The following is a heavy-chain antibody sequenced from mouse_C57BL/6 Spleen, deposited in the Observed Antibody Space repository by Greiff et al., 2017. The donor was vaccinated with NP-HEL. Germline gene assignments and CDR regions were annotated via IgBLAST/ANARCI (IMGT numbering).Heavy chain of an antibody. CDR3: ARERTGNWYFDV. CDR2: INPYNGGT. V-gene: IGHV1-19*01. CDR1: GYTFTDYY. J-gene: IGHJ1*03. Sequence: VQLKQSGPVLVKPGASVKMSCKASGYTFTDYYMNWVKQSHGKSLEWIGVINPYNGGTSYNQKFKGKATLTVDKSSSTAYMELNSLTSEDSAVYYCARERTGNWYFDVWGTGTTVTVSS. D-gene: IGHD4-1*01.